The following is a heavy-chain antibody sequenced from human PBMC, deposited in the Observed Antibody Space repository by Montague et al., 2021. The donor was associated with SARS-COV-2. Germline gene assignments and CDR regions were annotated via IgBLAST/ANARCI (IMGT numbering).Heavy chain of an antibody. Sequence: QSGAEVKKPGESLKISCKGSGYSFSSYWIGWVRQMPRKGLEWVGIIYPGDSDTRYSQSFQGQVTISADTSTNTAYLHWSTLKASDTAIYYCTRQASGYGVDYWGQGTQVTVSS. V-gene: IGHV5-51*01. D-gene: IGHD5-12*01. CDR3: TRQASGYGVDY. J-gene: IGHJ4*02. CDR1: GYSFSSYW. CDR2: IYPGDSDT.